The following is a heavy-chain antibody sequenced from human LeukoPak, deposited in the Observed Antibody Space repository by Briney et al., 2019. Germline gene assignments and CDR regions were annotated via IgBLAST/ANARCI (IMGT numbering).Heavy chain of an antibody. J-gene: IGHJ3*02. CDR2: IRSSSSYI. D-gene: IGHD3-3*01. CDR3: ARAFKYYDFWSGYSAAFDI. Sequence: PGGSLRLSCPASAFTFSSYSMNWVRQAPGKGLEWVSSIRSSSSYIYYADSEKCRFTISRDNAKNSLYLQMNIRRAEDTAVYYCARAFKYYDFWSGYSAAFDIWGQGTMVTVSS. V-gene: IGHV3-21*01. CDR1: AFTFSSYS.